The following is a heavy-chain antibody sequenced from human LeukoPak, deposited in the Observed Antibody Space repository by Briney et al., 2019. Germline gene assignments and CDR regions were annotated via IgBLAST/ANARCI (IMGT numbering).Heavy chain of an antibody. J-gene: IGHJ4*02. CDR3: ANTRTGGFNS. V-gene: IGHV5-51*01. CDR2: INPSDSDT. D-gene: IGHD3-3*01. CDR1: GYTFTNYW. Sequence: GESLKISCKAYGYTFTNYWIGWVRQMPGKGVEWMGTINPSDSDTRYSPSFQGQIIISVDKSINTAYLQWSSLRASDTAMYYCANTRTGGFNSWGQGTLVTVSS.